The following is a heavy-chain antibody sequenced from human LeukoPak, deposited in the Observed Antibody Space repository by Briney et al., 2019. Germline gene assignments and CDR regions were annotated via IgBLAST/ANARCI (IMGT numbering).Heavy chain of an antibody. CDR1: GFTFSNYA. J-gene: IGHJ4*02. Sequence: GGSLRLSCAASGFTFSNYAMSWVRQAPGRGLEWVSGISSGGGSSYFADSVKGRFTISRDNSKNTLYMQMNSLRAEDTAVYYCAKDSSSSPYYFDYWGPGTLVTVSS. CDR3: AKDSSSSPYYFDY. CDR2: ISSGGGSS. V-gene: IGHV3-23*01. D-gene: IGHD6-6*01.